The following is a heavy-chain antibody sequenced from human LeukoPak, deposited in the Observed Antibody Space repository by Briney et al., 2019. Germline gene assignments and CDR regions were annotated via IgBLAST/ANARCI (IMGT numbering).Heavy chain of an antibody. CDR2: IIPIFGTA. CDR1: GGTFSSYA. J-gene: IGHJ5*02. Sequence: ASVKVSCKASGGTFSSYAISWVRQAPGQGLEWTGGIIPIFGTANYAQKFQGRVTITADESTSTAYMELSSLRSEDTAVYYCAREGRAGIQLWFVFDPWGQGTLVTVSS. CDR3: AREGRAGIQLWFVFDP. D-gene: IGHD5-18*01. V-gene: IGHV1-69*13.